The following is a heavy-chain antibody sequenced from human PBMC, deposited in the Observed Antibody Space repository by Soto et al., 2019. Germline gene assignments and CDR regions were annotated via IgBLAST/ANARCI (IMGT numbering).Heavy chain of an antibody. D-gene: IGHD2-2*01. CDR1: GFTFSSYA. CDR3: ARAEXSTPNCLTAYYSYGLDV. J-gene: IGHJ6*01. Sequence: GGSLRLSCAASGFTFSSYAMSWVRQAPGKGLEWVSYINTAGSTKYYAESVKGRFTISRDNARNSLFLQMNSLRAEDTAVYYCARAEXSTPNCLTAYYSYGLDVWGQGTTVTVSS. V-gene: IGHV3-48*03. CDR2: INTAGSTK.